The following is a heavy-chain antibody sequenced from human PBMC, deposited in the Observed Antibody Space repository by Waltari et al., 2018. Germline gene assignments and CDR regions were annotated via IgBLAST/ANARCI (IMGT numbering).Heavy chain of an antibody. Sequence: EVQLVESGGGLVQPGRSLRLSCTASGFTFGDYAMSWFRQAPGKGLEWVGFIRSKAYGGTTEYASSVKGRFTISRDDSKSIAYLQMNSLKTEDTAVYYCTRVSNTAMVDGGDYWGQGTLVTVSS. D-gene: IGHD5-18*01. CDR3: TRVSNTAMVDGGDY. CDR1: GFTFGDYA. V-gene: IGHV3-49*03. J-gene: IGHJ4*02. CDR2: IRSKAYGGTT.